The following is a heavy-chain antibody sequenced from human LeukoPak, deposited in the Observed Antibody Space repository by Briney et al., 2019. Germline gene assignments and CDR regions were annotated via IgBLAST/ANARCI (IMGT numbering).Heavy chain of an antibody. Sequence: SETLSLTCAVYGGSFSGYYWSWIRQPPGKGLEWIGEINHSGSTNYNPSLKSRVTISVDTSKNQFSLKLSSVTAADTAVYYCARGYDAYYYDSSGYYHHPYFDYWGQGTLVTVSS. J-gene: IGHJ4*02. CDR2: INHSGST. CDR3: ARGYDAYYYDSSGYYHHPYFDY. V-gene: IGHV4-34*01. CDR1: GGSFSGYY. D-gene: IGHD3-22*01.